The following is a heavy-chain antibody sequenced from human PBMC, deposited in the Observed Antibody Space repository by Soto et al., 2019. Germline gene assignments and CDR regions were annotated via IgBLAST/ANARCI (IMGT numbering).Heavy chain of an antibody. D-gene: IGHD2-15*01. Sequence: QITLKESGPTLVKPTQTLTLTCTFSGFSLSTSGVGVGWIRQPPGKALEWLTLIYWDDDKRYSPSLKSRLTITKETSKNQVVLTMTNMDPVDTGTDYCAHSSTPAKAGLFDYWGQGTLGTVSS. CDR1: GFSLSTSGVG. CDR3: AHSSTPAKAGLFDY. J-gene: IGHJ4*02. CDR2: IYWDDDK. V-gene: IGHV2-5*02.